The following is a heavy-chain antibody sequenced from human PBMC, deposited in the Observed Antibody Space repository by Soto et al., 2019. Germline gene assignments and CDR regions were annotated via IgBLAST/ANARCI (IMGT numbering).Heavy chain of an antibody. V-gene: IGHV1-24*01. J-gene: IGHJ5*02. CDR2: FDPEDGET. Sequence: ASVKVSCKVSGYTLTELSMHWVRQAPGKGLEWMGGFDPEDGETIYAQKFQGRVTMAEDTSTDTACMELSSLRSEDTAVYYCATSYYDSYDPWGQGTLVTVSS. D-gene: IGHD3-3*01. CDR3: ATSYYDSYDP. CDR1: GYTLTELS.